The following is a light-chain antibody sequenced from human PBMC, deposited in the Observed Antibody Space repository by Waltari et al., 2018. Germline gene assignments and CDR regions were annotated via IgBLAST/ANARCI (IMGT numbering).Light chain of an antibody. CDR3: QQRTDRPPVT. Sequence: EVVLPQSPATLSLSPGERATLSCRASQSVRVYLAWYQQKPGQAPRLIIYDASDWATGVPARFSGSWSGTDFTLTISSLAPEDFAVYYCQQRTDRPPVTFGQGTRVEMK. J-gene: IGKJ1*01. CDR1: QSVRVY. V-gene: IGKV3-11*01. CDR2: DAS.